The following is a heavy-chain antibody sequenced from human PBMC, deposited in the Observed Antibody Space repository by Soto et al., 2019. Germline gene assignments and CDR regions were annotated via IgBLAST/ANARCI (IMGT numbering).Heavy chain of an antibody. CDR2: ISSGSAYI. Sequence: EVQVVESGGGLVHPGGTLRLSCNFTFSMYSMNWVRQAPGKGLEWVASISSGSAYIKYADSVKGRFTISRDNAKNSVSLQMNSLRVDDTAVYFCTRDQGGSYVSWFDPWGLGTLVTVSS. CDR1: TFSMYS. V-gene: IGHV3-21*01. D-gene: IGHD1-26*01. J-gene: IGHJ5*02. CDR3: TRDQGGSYVSWFDP.